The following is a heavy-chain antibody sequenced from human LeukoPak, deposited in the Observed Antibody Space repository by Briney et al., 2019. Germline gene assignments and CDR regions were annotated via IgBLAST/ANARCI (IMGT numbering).Heavy chain of an antibody. Sequence: PSETLSLTCAVSGASISGSGYYLGWIRQPPGKGLEWIGEINHSGSTNYNPSLKSRVTISVDTSKNQFSLKLSSVTAADTAVYYCARHRCSGGSCYPMNWFDPWGQGTLVTVSS. CDR3: ARHRCSGGSCYPMNWFDP. D-gene: IGHD2-15*01. V-gene: IGHV4-39*01. J-gene: IGHJ5*02. CDR2: INHSGST. CDR1: GASISGSGYY.